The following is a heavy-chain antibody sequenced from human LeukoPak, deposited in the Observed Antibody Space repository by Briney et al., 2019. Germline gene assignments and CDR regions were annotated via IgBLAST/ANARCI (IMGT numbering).Heavy chain of an antibody. CDR3: ARVGTLTGWFDP. J-gene: IGHJ5*02. CDR1: GYTFTGNN. V-gene: IGHV1-2*02. CDR2: INPNGGP. Sequence: GASVKVSCKAFGYTFTGNNIYWVRQAPGQGLEWMGGINPNGGPIYAQKFQGRVTMTRDTSISTAYMELSRLRSDDTAVYYCARVGTLTGWFDPWGQGTLVTVSS. D-gene: IGHD4/OR15-4a*01.